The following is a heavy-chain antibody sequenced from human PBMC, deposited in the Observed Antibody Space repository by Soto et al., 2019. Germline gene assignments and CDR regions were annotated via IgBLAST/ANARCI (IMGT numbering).Heavy chain of an antibody. Sequence: EVQLVESGGGLVQPGGSLRLSCTTSGFTFTNYWMAWVRQAPGKGLEWLGNTKRDESETYYAGSVEGLLTISRDNAKNSLYLQMNSLRAEDTAVYYCATRDDVTFHYWGLGTLVTVSS. D-gene: IGHD2-2*01. J-gene: IGHJ4*02. CDR2: TKRDESET. V-gene: IGHV3-7*02. CDR1: GFTFTNYW. CDR3: ATRDDVTFHY.